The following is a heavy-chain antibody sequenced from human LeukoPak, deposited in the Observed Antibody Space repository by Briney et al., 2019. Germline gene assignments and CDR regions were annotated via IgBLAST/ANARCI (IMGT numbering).Heavy chain of an antibody. CDR1: GFTFSSYS. V-gene: IGHV3-21*01. D-gene: IGHD6-13*01. CDR2: ISSSGSYI. CDR3: ARGXSXRGMXXYFDY. Sequence: GGSLRLSCAASGFTFSSYSMNWVRQAPGGGLEWVSFISSSGSYIYYAHSVRGRFTISRDNAKNSLYLQMNSLASEDTAGYYCARGXSXRGMXXYFDYWGQGTLVTVSS. J-gene: IGHJ4*02.